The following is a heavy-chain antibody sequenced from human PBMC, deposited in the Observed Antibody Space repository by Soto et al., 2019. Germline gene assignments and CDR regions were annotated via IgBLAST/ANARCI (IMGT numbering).Heavy chain of an antibody. CDR2: IYWDDDK. CDR1: GFSLSTSGVG. V-gene: IGHV2-5*02. J-gene: IGHJ4*02. CDR3: AREPSAYYFDY. Sequence: SGPTLVNPTQTLTLTCTFSGFSLSTSGVGVGWIRQPPGKALEWLALIYWDDDKRYSPSLKSRLTITKDTSKNQVVLTMTNMDPVDTATYYCAREPSAYYFDYWGQGTLVTVSS.